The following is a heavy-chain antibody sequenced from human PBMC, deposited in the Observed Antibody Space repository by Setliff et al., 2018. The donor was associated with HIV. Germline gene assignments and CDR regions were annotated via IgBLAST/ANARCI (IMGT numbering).Heavy chain of an antibody. CDR1: RYFFTAYH. J-gene: IGHJ4*02. D-gene: IGHD6-19*01. CDR3: ARDNRTGYSSGWPLDY. CDR2: INPNTGGT. V-gene: IGHV1-2*02. Sequence: ASVKVSCKASRYFFTAYHIHWVRQAPGQGLEWMGWINPNTGGTQYAQKFQGRVTVTRDTPITTAYLELKRLRSGDTAVYFCARDNRTGYSSGWPLDYWGQGTLVTVSS.